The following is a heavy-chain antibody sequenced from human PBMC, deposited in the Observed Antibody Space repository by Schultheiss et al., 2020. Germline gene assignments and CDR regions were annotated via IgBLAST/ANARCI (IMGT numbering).Heavy chain of an antibody. J-gene: IGHJ5*02. Sequence: SQTLSLTCTVSGGSISSGSYYWSWIRQPAGKGLEWIGYIYYSGSTNYNPSLKSRVTISVDTSKNQFSLKLSSVTAADTAVYYCARGTVTDYYGSGILFDPWGQGTLVTVSS. V-gene: IGHV4-61*10. CDR2: IYYSGST. D-gene: IGHD3-10*01. CDR1: GGSISSGSYY. CDR3: ARGTVTDYYGSGILFDP.